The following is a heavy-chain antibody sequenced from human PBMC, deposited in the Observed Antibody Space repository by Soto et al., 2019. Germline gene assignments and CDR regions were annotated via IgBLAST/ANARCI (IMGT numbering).Heavy chain of an antibody. V-gene: IGHV1-3*05. CDR2: INAGNGNT. D-gene: IGHD2-21*02. Sequence: QVQLVQSGAEEKKPGASVKVSCKASGYTFTSYAMHWVRQAPGQRLEWMGWINAGNGNTKYSHKFQGRVTITMDTSASTAYMALSSLRSEDTAVYYCERSIVVVTALDYWGQGTLVTVSS. CDR3: ERSIVVVTALDY. J-gene: IGHJ4*02. CDR1: GYTFTSYA.